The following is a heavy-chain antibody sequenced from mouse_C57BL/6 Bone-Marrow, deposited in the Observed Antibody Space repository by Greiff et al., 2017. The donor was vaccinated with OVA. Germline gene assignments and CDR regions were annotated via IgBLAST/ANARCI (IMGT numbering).Heavy chain of an antibody. V-gene: IGHV5-9-1*02. CDR1: GFTFSSYA. D-gene: IGHD1-1*01. J-gene: IGHJ4*01. Sequence: EVKLVESGEGLVKPGGSLKLSCAASGFTFSSYAMSWVRQTPEKRLEWVAYISSGGDYIYYADTVKGRFTISRDNARNTLYLQMSSLKSEDTAMYYCTRDLSYYYGRSYGGIYYAMDYWGQGTSVTVSS. CDR3: TRDLSYYYGRSYGGIYYAMDY. CDR2: ISSGGDYI.